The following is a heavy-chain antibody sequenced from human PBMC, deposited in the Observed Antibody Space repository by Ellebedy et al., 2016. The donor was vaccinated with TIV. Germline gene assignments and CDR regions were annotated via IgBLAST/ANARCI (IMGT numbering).Heavy chain of an antibody. V-gene: IGHV3-15*01. CDR3: ATDRGYFTFDY. CDR1: GFTFSNAW. J-gene: IGHJ4*02. Sequence: GESLKISCAASGFTFSNAWMSWVRQAPGKGLEWVGRIKSKTDGGTTDYAAPVKGRFTISRDDSKNSLYLQMNSLRADDTAVYYCATDRGYFTFDYWGQGSLITVSS. D-gene: IGHD3-9*01. CDR2: IKSKTDGGTT.